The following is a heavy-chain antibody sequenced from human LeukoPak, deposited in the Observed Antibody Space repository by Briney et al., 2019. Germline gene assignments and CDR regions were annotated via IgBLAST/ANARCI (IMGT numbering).Heavy chain of an antibody. CDR3: ARATYYYGSGSSGFDY. J-gene: IGHJ4*02. D-gene: IGHD3-10*01. Sequence: PGGSLRLSCATSGFTFSNYWMHWVRQAPGKGLEWVAVIWYDGSNKYYADSVKGRFTISRDNSKNTLYLQMNSLRAEDTAVYYCARATYYYGSGSSGFDYWGQGTLVTVSS. CDR1: GFTFSNYW. V-gene: IGHV3-33*08. CDR2: IWYDGSNK.